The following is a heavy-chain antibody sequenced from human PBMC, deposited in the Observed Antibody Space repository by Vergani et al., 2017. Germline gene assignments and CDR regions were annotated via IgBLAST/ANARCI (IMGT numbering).Heavy chain of an antibody. CDR1: GFTFNSYG. CDR3: AKEGGGYCSGGTCYPEY. Sequence: QVQLVESGGGVVQPVGSLRLSCAASGFTFNSYGMHWVRQAPGKGLEWVASIRSDESRRYYGDSMEGPFTSSRDNSKNTLYLQMKSLRPEDKAVYYCAKEGGGYCSGGTCYPEYWGQGTLVIVSS. J-gene: IGHJ4*02. D-gene: IGHD2-15*01. V-gene: IGHV3-30*02. CDR2: IRSDESRR.